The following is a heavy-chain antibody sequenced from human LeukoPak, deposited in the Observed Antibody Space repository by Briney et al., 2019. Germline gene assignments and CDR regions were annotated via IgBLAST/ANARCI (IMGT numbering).Heavy chain of an antibody. CDR2: INPNSGGT. D-gene: IGHD3-10*01. Sequence: ASVKVSCKASGYTFTGYYMHWVRQAPGQGLEWMGWINPNSGGTNYAQKFQGRVTMTRDTSISTAYMELSRLRSDDTAVYYCATSGLWFGEFDPYFYYWRQGTLVTVSS. J-gene: IGHJ4*02. CDR3: ATSGLWFGEFDPYFYY. CDR1: GYTFTGYY. V-gene: IGHV1-2*02.